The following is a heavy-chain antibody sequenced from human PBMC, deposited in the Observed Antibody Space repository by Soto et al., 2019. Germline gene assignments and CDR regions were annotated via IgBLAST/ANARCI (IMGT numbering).Heavy chain of an antibody. CDR1: GGSFSDHY. J-gene: IGHJ4*02. Sequence: SETLSLTCTVSGGSFSDHYWSWIRQPPGKGLEWIGYIHYRGSTNYSPSLKSRVTTSVDMSKKQVSLRLSSVTAADTAMYYCARSIRGDFDSSGYYWPDYFDHWGQGTPVTVSS. D-gene: IGHD3-22*01. CDR2: IHYRGST. CDR3: ARSIRGDFDSSGYYWPDYFDH. V-gene: IGHV4-59*11.